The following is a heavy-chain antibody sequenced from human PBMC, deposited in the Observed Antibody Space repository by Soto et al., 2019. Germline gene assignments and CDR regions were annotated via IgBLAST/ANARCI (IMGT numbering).Heavy chain of an antibody. Sequence: QVHLEQSGAEVKKPGASVKVSCKASGYTFNSYGISWVRQAPGQGLEWMGWISSYNGNTIYGQSLQGRVTMTVDTSTSTAYMELRILTSDDTAVYYCASGDCSGGRCYPYYYSGMDVWGQGTTVIVSS. V-gene: IGHV1-18*01. CDR2: ISSYNGNT. CDR1: GYTFNSYG. CDR3: ASGDCSGGRCYPYYYSGMDV. D-gene: IGHD2-15*01. J-gene: IGHJ6*02.